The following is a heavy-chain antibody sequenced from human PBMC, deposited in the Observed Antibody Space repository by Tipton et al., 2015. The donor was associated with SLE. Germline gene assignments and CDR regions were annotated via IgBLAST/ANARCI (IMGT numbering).Heavy chain of an antibody. CDR1: GDSISSGGYS. V-gene: IGHV4-30-4*07. Sequence: TLSLTCAVSGDSISSGGYSWSWIRQPPGKGLEWIGYIYSSGSTKYNPSLKSRVTRSVDTSKNHFSLKVSSVTAADTAVYFCARLSGGAFDIWGQGTMVTVSS. CDR3: ARLSGGAFDI. CDR2: IYSSGST. J-gene: IGHJ3*02. D-gene: IGHD1-26*01.